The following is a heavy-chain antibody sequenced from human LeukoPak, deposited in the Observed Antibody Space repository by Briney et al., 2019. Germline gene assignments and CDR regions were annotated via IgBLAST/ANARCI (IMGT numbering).Heavy chain of an antibody. J-gene: IGHJ4*02. D-gene: IGHD3-10*01. CDR2: SNSHNSNT. Sequence: GASVKVSCKASDYPFTSYGISWVRQAPGQGLEWRGWSNSHNSNTNYAQNLQDRVSMTTDTSTSTAFMELRGLRSDDTAVYCCARVSISLVRGTVITATFDYWGQGTLVTVSS. CDR1: DYPFTSYG. CDR3: ARVSISLVRGTVITATFDY. V-gene: IGHV1-18*01.